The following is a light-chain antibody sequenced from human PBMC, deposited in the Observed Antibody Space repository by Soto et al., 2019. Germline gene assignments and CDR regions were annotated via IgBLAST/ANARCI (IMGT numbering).Light chain of an antibody. CDR3: SSYTGSSSLV. CDR1: SGDVGGYNY. J-gene: IGLJ3*02. Sequence: QSVLTQPPSASGSPGQSVTISCTGTSGDVGGYNYVSWYQQHPGKAPKLMIYEVTKRPSGVPDRFSGSKSGNTASLTVSGLQAEDEADYYCSSYTGSSSLVFGGGTKLTVL. V-gene: IGLV2-8*01. CDR2: EVT.